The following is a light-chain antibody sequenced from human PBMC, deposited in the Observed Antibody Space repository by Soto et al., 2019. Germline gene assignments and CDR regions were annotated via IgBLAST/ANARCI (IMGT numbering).Light chain of an antibody. J-gene: IGKJ2*01. CDR1: QSISSY. CDR3: QQSYSTRYT. V-gene: IGKV1-39*01. CDR2: AAS. Sequence: DIQMTQSPSSLSASVGDRVTITCRASQSISSYLNWYQQKPGKAPKLLIYAASSLQSGVPSRFSGSGSGTDLTLTICSLQPEDFATYYCQQSYSTRYTFGQGTKLEIK.